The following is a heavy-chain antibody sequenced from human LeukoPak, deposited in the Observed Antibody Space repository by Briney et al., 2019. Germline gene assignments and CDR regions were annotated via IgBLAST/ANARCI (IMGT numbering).Heavy chain of an antibody. CDR2: INPNSGGT. Sequence: ASVKVSCKASGYTFTGYYMHWVRQAPGQGLEWMGWINPNSGGTNYAQKFQGRVTMTRDTSISTAYMELSRLRPDDTAVYYCARGATVTTYHYYYMDVWGKGTTVTVSS. J-gene: IGHJ6*03. V-gene: IGHV1-2*02. D-gene: IGHD4-11*01. CDR3: ARGATVTTYHYYYMDV. CDR1: GYTFTGYY.